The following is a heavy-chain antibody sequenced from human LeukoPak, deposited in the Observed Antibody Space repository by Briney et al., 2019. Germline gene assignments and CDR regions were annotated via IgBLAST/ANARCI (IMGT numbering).Heavy chain of an antibody. CDR1: GFTFSTYW. CDR2: IRQDGGEK. Sequence: GGSLTLSCVGSGFTFSTYWMSWVRQAPGKGLEWVANIRQDGGEKYYVDSVKGRFSISRDDARNSLYLQMNSLRAEDTAVYYCARDRGSSWYPLWGKGTTVTVSS. D-gene: IGHD6-13*01. J-gene: IGHJ6*04. V-gene: IGHV3-7*01. CDR3: ARDRGSSWYPL.